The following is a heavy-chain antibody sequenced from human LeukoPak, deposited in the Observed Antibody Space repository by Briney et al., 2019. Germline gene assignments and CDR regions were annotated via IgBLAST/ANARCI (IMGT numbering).Heavy chain of an antibody. V-gene: IGHV4-38-2*01. CDR2: IYHSGST. Sequence: PSETLSLTCAVSGYSISIGYYWGWIRQPPGKGLEWIGTIYHSGSTYYNPSLKSRVTISVDTSKNQFSLKLSSVTAADTAVYYCARHTFWNYVSWFDPWGQGTLVTVSS. J-gene: IGHJ5*02. CDR3: ARHTFWNYVSWFDP. D-gene: IGHD1-7*01. CDR1: GYSISIGYY.